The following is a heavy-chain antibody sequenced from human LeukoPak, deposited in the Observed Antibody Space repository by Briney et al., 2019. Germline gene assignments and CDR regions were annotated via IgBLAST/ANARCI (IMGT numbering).Heavy chain of an antibody. J-gene: IGHJ4*02. CDR2: IYHTGNT. D-gene: IGHD5-12*01. V-gene: IGHV4-38-2*02. CDR3: ARYNPSGYDLDY. CDR1: GYSMSRGYY. Sequence: PSETLSLTCTVSGYSMSRGYYWGWIRQPPGKGLEWIGSIYHTGNTYSNPPLKSRVTISVDTSKNQFSLKLNSVTAADTAVYYCARYNPSGYDLDYWGQGSLVTVSS.